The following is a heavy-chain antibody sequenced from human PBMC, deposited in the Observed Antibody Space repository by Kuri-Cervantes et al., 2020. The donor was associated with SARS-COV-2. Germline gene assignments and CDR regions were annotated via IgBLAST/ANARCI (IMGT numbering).Heavy chain of an antibody. CDR1: GFTFSSYA. V-gene: IGHV3-23*01. CDR3: ARDGVGIGGLDI. CDR2: ISGSGGST. D-gene: IGHD4-23*01. Sequence: GESLKISCAASGFTFSSYAMSWVRQAPGKGLEWVSAISGSGGSTYYADSVKGRFTISRDNAKNTLSLQMNSLGAEDTAVFYCARDGVGIGGLDIWGQGTVVTVSS. J-gene: IGHJ3*02.